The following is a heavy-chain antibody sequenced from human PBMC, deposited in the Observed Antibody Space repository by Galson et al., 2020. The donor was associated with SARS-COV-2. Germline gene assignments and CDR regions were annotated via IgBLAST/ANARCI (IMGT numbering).Heavy chain of an antibody. J-gene: IGHJ6*02. CDR2: ITYSGST. D-gene: IGHD3-16*01. V-gene: IGHV4-59*01. CDR3: ARDPAPLYGDTDDYVMGV. CDR1: AAPMSRYS. Sequence: ETSETLSLTCSVSAAPMSRYSWSWIRQPPGKGLEWIGYITYSGSTSYNPSLRSRVTISVDLSKNQLSLKVTAVTAADTAVYYCARDPAPLYGDTDDYVMGVWGRGTTVTVSS.